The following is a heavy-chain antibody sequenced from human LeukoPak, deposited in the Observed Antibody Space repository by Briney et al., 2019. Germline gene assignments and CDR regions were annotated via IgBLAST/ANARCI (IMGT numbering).Heavy chain of an antibody. Sequence: ASVKVSCKASGYTFTGYYMHWVRQAPGQGLERMGWINPNSGGTNYAQKFQGRVTMTRDTSVSTAYMELSRLRSDDTAVYYCARRKGEPNIFDSWGQGTLVTVSS. D-gene: IGHD3-16*01. CDR2: INPNSGGT. V-gene: IGHV1-2*02. CDR1: GYTFTGYY. CDR3: ARRKGEPNIFDS. J-gene: IGHJ4*02.